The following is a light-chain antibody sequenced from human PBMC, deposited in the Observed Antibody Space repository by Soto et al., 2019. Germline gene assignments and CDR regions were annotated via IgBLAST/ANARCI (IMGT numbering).Light chain of an antibody. Sequence: EIVMTQSPATLSVSPGERATLSCSASQSVSSNLAWYQQKAGQAPRVLIYGVSTRATGIPARFSGSGSGTELTLTISSLQSEDFATYYCQQYNSWPGLTFGGGTEVEIK. CDR2: GVS. CDR3: QQYNSWPGLT. CDR1: QSVSSN. V-gene: IGKV3-15*01. J-gene: IGKJ4*01.